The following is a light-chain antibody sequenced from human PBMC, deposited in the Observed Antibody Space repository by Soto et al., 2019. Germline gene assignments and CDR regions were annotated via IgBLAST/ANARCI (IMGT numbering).Light chain of an antibody. Sequence: SYELTQPPSVSVSPGQSASITCSGEKLGDKYACWYPQKPGQSPLVVIYQDSKRPSGVPERFSGSNSGNTATLTIGGTQAMDEADYYCQAWESSTAVFGGGTKLTVL. J-gene: IGLJ2*01. CDR3: QAWESSTAV. V-gene: IGLV3-1*01. CDR1: KLGDKY. CDR2: QDS.